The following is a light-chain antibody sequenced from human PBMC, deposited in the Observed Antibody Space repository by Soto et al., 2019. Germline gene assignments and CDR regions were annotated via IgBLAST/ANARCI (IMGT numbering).Light chain of an antibody. J-gene: IGKJ3*01. CDR2: DTS. Sequence: IVLTQSPATLSLSPGERATLSCRASQSVRNYLAWYQQKPGQSPRLLIYDTSNRATDVPARFSGSGSGTDFSLTISSLVPKDFAVYFCQQRSYWPLTFGPGTKVDIK. CDR1: QSVRNY. V-gene: IGKV3-11*01. CDR3: QQRSYWPLT.